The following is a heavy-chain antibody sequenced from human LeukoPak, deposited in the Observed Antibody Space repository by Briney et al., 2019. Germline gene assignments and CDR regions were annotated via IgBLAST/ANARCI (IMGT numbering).Heavy chain of an antibody. CDR1: GYTFTSYG. V-gene: IGHV1-18*01. J-gene: IGHJ4*02. CDR2: ISAYNGNT. CDR3: ARDSASSSTSCYGFVDY. Sequence: ASVKVSCKASGYTFTSYGISWVRQAPGQGLEWMGWISAYNGNTNYAQKLQGRVTMTTDTSTSTAYMELRSLRSDDTAVYYCARDSASSSTSCYGFVDYWGQGTLVTVSS. D-gene: IGHD2-2*01.